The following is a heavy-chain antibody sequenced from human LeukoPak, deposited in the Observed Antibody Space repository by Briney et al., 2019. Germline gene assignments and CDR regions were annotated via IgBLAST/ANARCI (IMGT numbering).Heavy chain of an antibody. CDR2: ISAYNGNA. V-gene: IGHV1-18*01. Sequence: GASVKVSCKASGYTFTTYGISWVRLAPGQGLEWMGWISAYNGNANYAQQFRGRVTMTTDTSMSTAYMELRSLRSDDTAVYYCARDLIAVRPGWFDPWGQGSLVTVSS. J-gene: IGHJ5*02. CDR1: GYTFTTYG. CDR3: ARDLIAVRPGWFDP. D-gene: IGHD6-6*01.